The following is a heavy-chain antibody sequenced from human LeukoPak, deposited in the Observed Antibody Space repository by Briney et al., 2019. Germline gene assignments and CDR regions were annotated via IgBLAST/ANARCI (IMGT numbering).Heavy chain of an antibody. V-gene: IGHV4-61*02. CDR2: IYTSGST. Sequence: SQTLSLTYTVSGGSISSGSYYWSWIRQPAGKGLEWIGRIYTSGSTNYNPSLKSRVTISVDTSKNQFSLKLSSVTAADTAVYYCARVGYDFWSGLEYGMDVWGQGTTVTVSS. D-gene: IGHD3-3*01. J-gene: IGHJ6*02. CDR3: ARVGYDFWSGLEYGMDV. CDR1: GGSISSGSYY.